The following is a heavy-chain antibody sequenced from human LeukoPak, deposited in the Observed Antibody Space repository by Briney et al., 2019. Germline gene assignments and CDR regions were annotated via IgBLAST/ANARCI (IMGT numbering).Heavy chain of an antibody. CDR1: GGSIRSYY. J-gene: IGHJ5*02. D-gene: IGHD3-3*01. CDR3: ARANDFWSGYYAGWFDP. CDR2: IYASGST. V-gene: IGHV4-4*07. Sequence: SETLSLTCTVSGGSIRSYYWSWIRQPAGKGLEWIGRIYASGSTNYNPSLKSRVTISVDTSKNQFSLKLSSVTAADTAVYYCARANDFWSGYYAGWFDPWGQGTLVTVSS.